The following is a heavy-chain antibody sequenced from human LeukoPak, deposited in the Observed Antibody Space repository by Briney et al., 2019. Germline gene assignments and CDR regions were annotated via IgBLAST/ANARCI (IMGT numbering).Heavy chain of an antibody. CDR3: TRPSHSYGADAFDI. CDR1: AFTFSGSA. CDR2: IRSKADSYAT. V-gene: IGHV3-73*01. D-gene: IGHD4-17*01. Sequence: GGSLRLSCAASAFTFSGSAMHWVRQASGKGLEWIGRIRSKADSYATAYAASVKGRFTISRDDSKNTAYLQMNSLKTEDTAVYYCTRPSHSYGADAFDIWGQGTMVTVSS. J-gene: IGHJ3*02.